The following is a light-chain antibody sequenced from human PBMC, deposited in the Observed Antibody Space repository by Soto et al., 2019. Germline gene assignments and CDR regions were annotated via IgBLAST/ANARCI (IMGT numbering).Light chain of an antibody. CDR1: QNIDNK. Sequence: VITQSPATLSVHTGERATLSRRANQNIDNKLVWYQQKPGQTPRLLVYGASSRATGIPDRFSGSGSGTDFTLTISRLEPEDFAVYYCQQHGGSPITFGQGTRLETK. CDR2: GAS. J-gene: IGKJ5*01. V-gene: IGKV3-20*01. CDR3: QQHGGSPIT.